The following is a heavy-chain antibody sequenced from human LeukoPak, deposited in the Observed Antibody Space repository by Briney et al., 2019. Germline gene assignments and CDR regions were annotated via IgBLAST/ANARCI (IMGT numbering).Heavy chain of an antibody. CDR2: IIPIFGTA. J-gene: IGHJ5*02. V-gene: IGHV1-69*06. CDR3: ARGGYSGYEPNWFDP. CDR1: GGTFSSYA. D-gene: IGHD5-12*01. Sequence: SVKVSCKASGGTFSSYAISWVRQAPGQGLEWMGGIIPIFGTANYAQKFQGRVTITADKSTSTAYMELSSLRSEDTAVYYCARGGYSGYEPNWFDPWGQGTLVTVSS.